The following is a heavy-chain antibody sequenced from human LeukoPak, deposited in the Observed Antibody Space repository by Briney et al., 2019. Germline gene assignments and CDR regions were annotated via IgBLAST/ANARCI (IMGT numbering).Heavy chain of an antibody. CDR2: INSDGTST. D-gene: IGHD3-22*01. Sequence: GGPLRLSCSASGFTFRSYWMHWVPQAPGRRVVWVSRINSDGTSTTHAHSVKGRFTISRDNAKNTLYLQMNSLRAEDTAVFYCARGGLDYYDSSGSLYAFDIWGQGTLVTVSS. V-gene: IGHV3-74*01. CDR3: ARGGLDYYDSSGSLYAFDI. J-gene: IGHJ3*02. CDR1: GFTFRSYW.